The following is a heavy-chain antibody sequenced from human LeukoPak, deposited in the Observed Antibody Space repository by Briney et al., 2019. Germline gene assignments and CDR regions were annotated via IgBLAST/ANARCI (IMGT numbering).Heavy chain of an antibody. V-gene: IGHV3-23*01. J-gene: IGHJ4*02. CDR1: GFTFNTYA. CDR2: ISGSGDST. Sequence: GGSLRLSCAASGFTFNTYAMNWVRQAPGKGLEWVSAISGSGDSTYYADSVKGRFTISRDNSRNTLSLQMNSLRAEDTAVYYCARDAGGVFDYWGQGTLVTVSS. CDR3: ARDAGGVFDY. D-gene: IGHD3-3*01.